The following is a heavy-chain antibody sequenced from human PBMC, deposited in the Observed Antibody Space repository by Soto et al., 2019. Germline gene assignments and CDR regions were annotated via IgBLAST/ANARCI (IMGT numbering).Heavy chain of an antibody. V-gene: IGHV3-30*19. Sequence: QVQLVESGGGVVQPGTSLRLSCVGSRFTFRSYVIHWVRQAPGKGLEWVALTSYDGSNKYYDDSVKGRFTISRDNSRNTADLQMHSLRLEATAIYYCARWGTTGGLDVWGQGTLVSVSS. CDR2: TSYDGSNK. D-gene: IGHD3-16*01. J-gene: IGHJ4*02. CDR3: ARWGTTGGLDV. CDR1: RFTFRSYV.